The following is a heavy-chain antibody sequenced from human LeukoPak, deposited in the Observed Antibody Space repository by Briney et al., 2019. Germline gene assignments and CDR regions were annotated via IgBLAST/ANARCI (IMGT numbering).Heavy chain of an antibody. Sequence: SETLSLTCTVSGDSVSNDFYYWGWLRQPPGKGLEWVACLSHRGNTWYNPSLESRVTISVDTSKNRFSLNFNSVTAADTALYWCARHNAPRRVGFDFWGQGILVTVSS. CDR2: LSHRGNT. D-gene: IGHD3-10*01. CDR3: ARHNAPRRVGFDF. V-gene: IGHV4-39*01. J-gene: IGHJ4*02. CDR1: GDSVSNDFYY.